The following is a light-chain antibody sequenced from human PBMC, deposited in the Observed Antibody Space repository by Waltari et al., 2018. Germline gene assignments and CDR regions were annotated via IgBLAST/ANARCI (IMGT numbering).Light chain of an antibody. V-gene: IGLV2-23*02. CDR1: SSDVGHYNL. CDR3: CSYVGLGTYV. Sequence: QSGLAQPASASGSPGQSITVTCTGSSSDVGHYNLVSWYQKRPGKAPRLLMYEVTKRATGTSDRFSASKSGNTASLSISGLQAQEDEADYYCCSYVGLGTYVFGTGTKVTV. J-gene: IGLJ1*01. CDR2: EVT.